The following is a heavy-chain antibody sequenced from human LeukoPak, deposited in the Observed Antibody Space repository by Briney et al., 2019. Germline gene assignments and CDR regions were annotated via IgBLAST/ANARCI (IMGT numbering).Heavy chain of an antibody. CDR1: GFTFSSYS. V-gene: IGHV3-48*04. CDR3: ARVGSSWPHDAFDI. Sequence: GGSLRLSCAASGFTFSSYSMNWVRQAPGKGLEWVSYISSSSSTIYYADSVKGRFTISRDSAKKSLYLQMNSLRAEDTAIYYCARVGSSWPHDAFDIWGQGTMVTVSS. CDR2: ISSSSSTI. D-gene: IGHD6-13*01. J-gene: IGHJ3*02.